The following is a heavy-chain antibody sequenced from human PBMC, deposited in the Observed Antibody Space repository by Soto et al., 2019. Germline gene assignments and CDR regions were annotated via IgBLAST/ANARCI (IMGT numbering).Heavy chain of an antibody. CDR2: IYPGDSDT. CDR1: GYSFISHW. D-gene: IGHD3-22*01. Sequence: PGESLKISCKGSGYSFISHWIGWVRQMPGKGLEWMASIYPGDSDTRYSPSFQGQVTISADKSISTAYLQWSTLKASDTAMYYCARQRSYHYNSRGNLNIYDMYVCGQGTTGTVSS. CDR3: ARQRSYHYNSRGNLNIYDMYV. J-gene: IGHJ6*01. V-gene: IGHV5-51*01.